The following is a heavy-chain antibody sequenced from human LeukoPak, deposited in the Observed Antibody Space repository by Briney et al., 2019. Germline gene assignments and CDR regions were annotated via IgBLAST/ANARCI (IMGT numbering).Heavy chain of an antibody. V-gene: IGHV3-30*02. D-gene: IGHD3-10*01. CDR3: ATNYYGSGSYYMVRTYYYYMDV. CDR1: GFTFSSYG. CDR2: IRYDGSNK. J-gene: IGHJ6*03. Sequence: GGSLRLSCAASGFTFSSYGMHWVRQAPGKGLEWVAFIRYDGSNKYYADSVKGRFTISRDNSKNTLYMQMNSLRAEDTAVYYCATNYYGSGSYYMVRTYYYYMDVWGKGTTVTVSS.